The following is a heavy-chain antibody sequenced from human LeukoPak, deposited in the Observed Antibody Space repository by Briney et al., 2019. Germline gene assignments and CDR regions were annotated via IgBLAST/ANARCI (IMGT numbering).Heavy chain of an antibody. CDR3: ARAGSGYSFDY. V-gene: IGHV4-59*01. CDR2: IYNSGST. CDR1: GSSISSYS. D-gene: IGHD5-12*01. J-gene: IGHJ4*02. Sequence: PSETLSLTCSVSGSSISSYSWSWIRQPPGKGLEWVAYIYNSGSTDYNPHLKSRVTISASLDTSKNQCSLNLSSVTAADTAVYYCARAGSGYSFDYWGQGTLVTVSS.